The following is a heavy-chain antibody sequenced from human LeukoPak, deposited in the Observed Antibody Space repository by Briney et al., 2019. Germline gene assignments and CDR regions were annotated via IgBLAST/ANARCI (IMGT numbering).Heavy chain of an antibody. D-gene: IGHD6-19*01. CDR2: FDPEDGET. CDR1: GYTLTELS. Sequence: ASVKVSCKVSGYTLTELSMHWVRQAPGKGLEWMGGFDPEDGETIYAQKFQGRVTMTEDTSTDTAYMELSSLRSEDTAVYYCASIAVAPYNDAFDIWGQGTMVTVSS. J-gene: IGHJ3*02. V-gene: IGHV1-24*01. CDR3: ASIAVAPYNDAFDI.